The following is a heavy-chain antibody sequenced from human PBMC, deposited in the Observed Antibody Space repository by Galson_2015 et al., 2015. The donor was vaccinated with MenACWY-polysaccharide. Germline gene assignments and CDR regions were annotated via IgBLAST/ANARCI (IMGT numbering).Heavy chain of an antibody. CDR2: IHASGST. D-gene: IGHD7-27*01. V-gene: IGHV4-4*07. Sequence: ETLSLTCTVSNGSITSYYWSWIRQPAGQRLEWIGRIHASGSTTYNPSFKSRVTMSVDMSKNQVSLRLTSVTAADTAVYHCARRSLGNWYFDLWGRGTLVTVSS. J-gene: IGHJ2*01. CDR3: ARRSLGNWYFDL. CDR1: NGSITSYY.